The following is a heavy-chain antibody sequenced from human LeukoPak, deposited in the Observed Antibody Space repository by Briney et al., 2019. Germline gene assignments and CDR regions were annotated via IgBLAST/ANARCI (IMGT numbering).Heavy chain of an antibody. CDR3: ARVRGCSGGSCYSGNDAFDI. CDR2: IYYTGNT. CDR1: GDSITGYY. V-gene: IGHV4-39*07. Sequence: SETLSLTCSVSGDSITGYYWGWIRQPPGKGLEWIGNIYYTGNTYYNSSLKSRVTISLDTSKNQFSLKVISMTAADTAAYYCARVRGCSGGSCYSGNDAFDIWGQGTMVTVSS. J-gene: IGHJ3*02. D-gene: IGHD2-15*01.